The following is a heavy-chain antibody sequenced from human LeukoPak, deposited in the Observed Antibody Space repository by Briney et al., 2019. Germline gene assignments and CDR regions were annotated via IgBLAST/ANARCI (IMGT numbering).Heavy chain of an antibody. D-gene: IGHD5-18*01. CDR1: GFTFSSYG. CDR2: ISHDGGNK. Sequence: GGSLRLSCAASGFTFSSYGMHWVRQAPGKGLEWMAVISHDGGNKYYADSVKGRFTISRDNSKNTLYLQMNSLRAEDTAVYYCARDKYSYGPYFDYWGQGILVTVSS. J-gene: IGHJ4*02. V-gene: IGHV3-30*03. CDR3: ARDKYSYGPYFDY.